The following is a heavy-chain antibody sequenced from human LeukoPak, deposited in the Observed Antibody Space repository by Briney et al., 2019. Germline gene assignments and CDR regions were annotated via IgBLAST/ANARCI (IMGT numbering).Heavy chain of an antibody. J-gene: IGHJ4*02. CDR2: ISSSSYI. V-gene: IGHV3-21*01. CDR3: ARATGGNSADY. Sequence: GGSLRLSCAASGFTFSSYSMNWVRQAPGKGLEWVSSISSSSYIYYADSVKGRFTISRDNAKNSLYLQMNSLRAEDTAVYYCARATGGNSADYWGQGTLVTVSS. CDR1: GFTFSSYS. D-gene: IGHD4-23*01.